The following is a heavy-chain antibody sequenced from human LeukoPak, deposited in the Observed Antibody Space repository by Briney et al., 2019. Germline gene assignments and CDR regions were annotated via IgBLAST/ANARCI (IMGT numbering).Heavy chain of an antibody. CDR3: AKDHDFWSGYSDY. V-gene: IGHV3-23*01. CDR2: ISGNGGRT. J-gene: IGHJ4*02. CDR1: GFTFSAYA. D-gene: IGHD3-3*01. Sequence: GGSLRLSCAASGFTFSAYAMSWVRQAPGKGLEWVSDISGNGGRTYYADSVKGRFTISRDNSKNPLYLQMNSLRAEDAAVYYWAKDHDFWSGYSDYWGQGALVTVSS.